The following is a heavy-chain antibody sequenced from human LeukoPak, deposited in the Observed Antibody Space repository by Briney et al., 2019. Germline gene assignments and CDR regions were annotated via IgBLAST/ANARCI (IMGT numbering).Heavy chain of an antibody. D-gene: IGHD3-22*01. CDR3: AKSIAHDSHLYFDY. V-gene: IGHV3-21*01. CDR2: ISSSSSYI. J-gene: IGHJ4*02. CDR1: GFTFSSYS. Sequence: GGSLRLSCAASGFTFSSYSMNWVRQAPGKGLEWVSSISSSSSYIYYADSVKGRFTISRDNAKNSLYLQMNSLRAEDTAVYYCAKSIAHDSHLYFDYWGQGTLVTVSS.